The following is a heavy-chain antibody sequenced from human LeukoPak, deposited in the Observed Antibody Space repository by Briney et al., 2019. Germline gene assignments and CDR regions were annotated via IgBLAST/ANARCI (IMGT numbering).Heavy chain of an antibody. J-gene: IGHJ4*02. Sequence: SETLSLTCTVSGGSISSYYWSWIRQPPGKGLEWIGYIYYSGSTNYNPSLKSRVTISVDTSKNQFSLKLSSVTAADTAVYYCASQSRYSGSLNDYWGQGTLVTVSS. CDR2: IYYSGST. D-gene: IGHD1-26*01. V-gene: IGHV4-59*01. CDR3: ASQSRYSGSLNDY. CDR1: GGSISSYY.